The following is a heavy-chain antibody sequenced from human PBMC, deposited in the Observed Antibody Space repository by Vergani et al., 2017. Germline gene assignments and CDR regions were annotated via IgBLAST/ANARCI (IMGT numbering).Heavy chain of an antibody. CDR1: GFTFSSYA. CDR2: ISGPGLST. V-gene: IGHV3-23*01. D-gene: IGHD6-19*01. Sequence: EVQLLESGGGLVQPGGSLRLSCAASGFTFSSYAMSWVRQAPGKGVEWVSSISGPGLSTYYADSVKGRFSISRDNSKTTLFLHMNSLRPEDTAVYYCAKVGRSEVAGTFCAFDIWGQGTMVTVSS. CDR3: AKVGRSEVAGTFCAFDI. J-gene: IGHJ3*02.